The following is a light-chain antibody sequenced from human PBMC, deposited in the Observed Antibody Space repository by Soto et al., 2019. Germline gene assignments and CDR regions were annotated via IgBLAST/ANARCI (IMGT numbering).Light chain of an antibody. V-gene: IGLV2-14*01. CDR1: NRDVGSYNL. J-gene: IGLJ3*02. CDR3: SSHTTTSTLV. Sequence: QSALTQPASVSESPGQSITIACTGTNRDVGSYNLVSWYQQRPGEAPKLIISEVRNRPSGISYRFTGSKSGNTASLTISGLQAEDEADYYCSSHTTTSTLVFGGGTKLTVL. CDR2: EVR.